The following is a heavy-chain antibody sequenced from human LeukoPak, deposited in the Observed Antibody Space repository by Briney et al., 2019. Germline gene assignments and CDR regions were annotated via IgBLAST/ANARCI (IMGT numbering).Heavy chain of an antibody. CDR3: ARVGAPDGYYYYYYMDV. D-gene: IGHD3-3*01. CDR2: ISSSSSYI. CDR1: GFTFSSYS. J-gene: IGHJ6*03. Sequence: GSLRLSCAASGFTFSSYSMNWVRQAPGKGLEWVSSISSSSSYIYYADSVKGRFTISRDNAKNSLYLQMNSLRAEDTAVYYCARVGAPDGYYYYYYMDVWGKGTTVTVSS. V-gene: IGHV3-21*01.